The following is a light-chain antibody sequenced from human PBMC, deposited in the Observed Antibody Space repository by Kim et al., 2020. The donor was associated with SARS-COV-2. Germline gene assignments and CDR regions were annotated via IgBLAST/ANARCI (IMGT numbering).Light chain of an antibody. CDR2: DAS. Sequence: EIVLTQSPATLSLSPGERATLSCRASQSVSSYLAWYQQKPGQSPRLLIYDASNRATGIPARFSGSGSGTDFTLTISSLEPEDFAVYYCQQRSKWTPQSTFGQGTRLEIK. V-gene: IGKV3-11*01. CDR3: QQRSKWTPQST. CDR1: QSVSSY. J-gene: IGKJ5*01.